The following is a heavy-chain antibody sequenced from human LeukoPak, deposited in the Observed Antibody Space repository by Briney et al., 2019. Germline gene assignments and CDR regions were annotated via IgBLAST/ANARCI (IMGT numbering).Heavy chain of an antibody. D-gene: IGHD3-16*01. J-gene: IGHJ4*02. V-gene: IGHV3-7*03. CDR2: IKQDGSEE. CDR1: GLTFSNYW. Sequence: GGSLRLSCAASGLTFSNYWMDWVRQAPGKGLEWVANIKQDGSEENYVDSVKGRFIISRDNAKNSLYLQMNTLRADDTAVYYCARDGFGTGSNWGQGTLVTVSS. CDR3: ARDGFGTGSN.